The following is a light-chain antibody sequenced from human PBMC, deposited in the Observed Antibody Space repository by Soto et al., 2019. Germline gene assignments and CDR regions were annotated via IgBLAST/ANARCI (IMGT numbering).Light chain of an antibody. CDR3: AAWDDSLNGVV. CDR1: SSNIGGNT. Sequence: QSALTQPPSASGTPGQRVTVSCSGSSSNIGGNTVNWYQQVTGTAPKLLINSNNQRPSGVPDRFSGSKSGTSASLAISGLQSEDEADYYCAAWDDSLNGVVFGGGTKLTVL. J-gene: IGLJ2*01. CDR2: SNN. V-gene: IGLV1-44*01.